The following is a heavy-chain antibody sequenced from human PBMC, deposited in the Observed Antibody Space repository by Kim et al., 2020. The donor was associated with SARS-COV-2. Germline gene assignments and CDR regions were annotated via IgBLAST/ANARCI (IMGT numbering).Heavy chain of an antibody. Sequence: ASVKVSCKASGYTFTSYTINWVRQALGQGLEWMGWINTNTGNPTYAQGFTGRFVFSLDTSVSTTYLQISSLKAEDTAVYYCARSVQYSSSSWFDPWGQGTLVTVSS. CDR1: GYTFTSYT. V-gene: IGHV7-4-1*02. CDR3: ARSVQYSSSSWFDP. CDR2: INTNTGNP. D-gene: IGHD6-6*01. J-gene: IGHJ5*02.